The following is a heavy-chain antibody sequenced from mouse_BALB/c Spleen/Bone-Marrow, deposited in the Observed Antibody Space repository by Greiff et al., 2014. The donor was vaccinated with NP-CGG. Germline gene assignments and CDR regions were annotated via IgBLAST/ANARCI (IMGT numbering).Heavy chain of an antibody. D-gene: IGHD2-14*01. CDR3: ARRYDGYWYIDV. V-gene: IGHV5-6-5*01. CDR1: GFTFSTYA. CDR2: IYSGGSS. J-gene: IGHJ1*01. Sequence: EVMLVESGGGLVKPGGSLKLSCAASGFTFSTYAMSWVRQTPEKRLEWVASIYSGGSSYYPDSVKGRFTISRDNARNIRYLQMNSLRSEDTAMYYCARRYDGYWYIDVWGAGTTVTVSS.